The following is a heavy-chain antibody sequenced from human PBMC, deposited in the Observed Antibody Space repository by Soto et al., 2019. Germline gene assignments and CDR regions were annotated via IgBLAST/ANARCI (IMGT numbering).Heavy chain of an antibody. D-gene: IGHD6-19*01. CDR2: ISGSGGST. V-gene: IGHV3-23*01. CDR1: GFTFSSYA. CDR3: ATGVAVAPKTSDAFDI. J-gene: IGHJ3*02. Sequence: GGSLRLSCAASGFTFSSYAMSWVRQAPGKGLEWVSAISGSGGSTSYAQKFQGRVTMTRDTSTSTVYMELSSLRSEDTAVYYCATGVAVAPKTSDAFDIWGQGTMVTVSS.